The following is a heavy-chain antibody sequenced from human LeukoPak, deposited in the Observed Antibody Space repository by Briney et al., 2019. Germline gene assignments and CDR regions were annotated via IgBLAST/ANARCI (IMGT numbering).Heavy chain of an antibody. CDR1: GGSITSYY. Sequence: PSETLSLTCTVSGGSITSYYWSWIRQPPGKGLECVGYIYNSGTTNYNPSLKSRATISADTSKRQVSLRLSSVTAADTAVYYCAGGGYCDISSCSAPLFDWWGQGTPVTVSS. V-gene: IGHV4-59*01. D-gene: IGHD2-15*01. CDR3: AGGGYCDISSCSAPLFDW. CDR2: IYNSGTT. J-gene: IGHJ4*02.